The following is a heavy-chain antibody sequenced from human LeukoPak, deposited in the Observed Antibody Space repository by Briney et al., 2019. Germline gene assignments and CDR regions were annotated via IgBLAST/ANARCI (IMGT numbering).Heavy chain of an antibody. CDR3: AREITVTRPFDY. Sequence: YPSETLSLTCAVYGGSFSGYYWSWIRQPPGKGLEWIGEINHSGSTNYNPSLKSRVTISVDTSKNQFSLKLSSVTAADTAVYYCAREITVTRPFDYWGPGTLVTVSS. J-gene: IGHJ4*02. V-gene: IGHV4-34*01. CDR1: GGSFSGYY. CDR2: INHSGST. D-gene: IGHD4-17*01.